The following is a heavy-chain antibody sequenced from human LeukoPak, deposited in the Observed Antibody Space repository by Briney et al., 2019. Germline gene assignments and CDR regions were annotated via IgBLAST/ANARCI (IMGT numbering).Heavy chain of an antibody. CDR3: AVSSSLTYYFDY. CDR2: IFPSGGEI. V-gene: IGHV3-23*01. CDR1: GFTFSTFA. D-gene: IGHD6-13*01. J-gene: IGHJ4*02. Sequence: GGSLRLSCAASGFTFSTFAMIWVRQPPGKGLEWVSSIFPSGGEIHYADSVRGRFTISRDNSKSTLSLQMNSLRAEDTAVYYCAVSSSLTYYFDYWGQGTLVTVSS.